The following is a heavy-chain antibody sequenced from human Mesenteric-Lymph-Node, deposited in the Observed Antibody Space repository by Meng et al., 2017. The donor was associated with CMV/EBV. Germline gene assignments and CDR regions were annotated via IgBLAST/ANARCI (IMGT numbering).Heavy chain of an antibody. CDR2: IYPGDADT. CDR1: GYTFTSYW. V-gene: IGHV5-51*01. J-gene: IGHJ4*02. CDR3: ARHQPGGAADY. D-gene: IGHD1-26*01. Sequence: GESLKISCKGSGYTFTSYWIGWVRQMPGKGLEWMGIIYPGDADTRYSPSFHGQVTISADKSISTAHLQWSSLKAADTAMYYCARHQPGGAADYWGQGTLVTVSS.